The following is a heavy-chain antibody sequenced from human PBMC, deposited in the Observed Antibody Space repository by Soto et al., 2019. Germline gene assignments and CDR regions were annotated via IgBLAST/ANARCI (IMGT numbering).Heavy chain of an antibody. Sequence: SETLSLTCAVSGGSISSSNWWSWVRQPPGKGLEWIGEIYHSGSTNYNPSLKSRVTISVDTSKNQFSLKLSSVTAADTAVYYCARDHTYYDFWSGYYTFGNWFDPWGQGTLVTVS. CDR1: GGSISSSNW. D-gene: IGHD3-3*01. CDR2: IYHSGST. J-gene: IGHJ5*02. CDR3: ARDHTYYDFWSGYYTFGNWFDP. V-gene: IGHV4-4*02.